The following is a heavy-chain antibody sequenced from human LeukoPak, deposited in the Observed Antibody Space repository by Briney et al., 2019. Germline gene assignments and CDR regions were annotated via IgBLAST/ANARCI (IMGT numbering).Heavy chain of an antibody. D-gene: IGHD3-10*01. CDR3: AKELTDFGSEDAFDI. CDR2: IRYDGSNK. V-gene: IGHV3-30*02. Sequence: GGSLRLSCAASGFTFSSYGMHWVRQAPGKGLEWVAFIRYDGSNKYYADSVKGRFTISRDNSKNTLYLQMNSLRAEDTAVYYCAKELTDFGSEDAFDIWGQGTMVTVSS. CDR1: GFTFSSYG. J-gene: IGHJ3*02.